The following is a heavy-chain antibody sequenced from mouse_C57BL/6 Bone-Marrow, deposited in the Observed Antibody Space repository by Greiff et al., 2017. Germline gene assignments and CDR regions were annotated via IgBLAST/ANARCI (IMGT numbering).Heavy chain of an antibody. J-gene: IGHJ2*01. V-gene: IGHV1-82*01. CDR2: IYPGDGDT. CDR3: ARVGNYYYVLDY. CDR1: GYAFSSSW. Sequence: QVQLKESGPELVKPGASVKISCKASGYAFSSSWMNWVKQRPGKGLEWIGRIYPGDGDTNYNGKFKGKGNRTADKSSSTAYMQLSSLTSEDSAVYFCARVGNYYYVLDYWCQGTTLTVSS. D-gene: IGHD1-1*01.